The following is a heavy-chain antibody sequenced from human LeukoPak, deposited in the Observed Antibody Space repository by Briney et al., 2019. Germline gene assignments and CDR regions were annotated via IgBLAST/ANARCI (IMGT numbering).Heavy chain of an antibody. V-gene: IGHV3-7*01. Sequence: GGSLRLSCAASGFTFSSYWMTWVRQAPGKGLEWVANIKQDGSVKQYVGSVKGRFTISRDNAKNSLYLQMNSLRAEDTAVYYCARDTNGWNDYCGQGTLVTVSS. CDR1: GFTFSSYW. J-gene: IGHJ4*02. D-gene: IGHD2-8*01. CDR2: IKQDGSVK. CDR3: ARDTNGWNDY.